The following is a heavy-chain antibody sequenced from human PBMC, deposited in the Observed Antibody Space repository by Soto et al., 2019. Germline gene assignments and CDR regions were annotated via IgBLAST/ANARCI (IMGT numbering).Heavy chain of an antibody. CDR2: IFYTGST. D-gene: IGHD5-12*01. J-gene: IGHJ4*02. Sequence: SETLSLTCSVSGGTINSGDYFWSWIRQPPGKGLEWIGSIFYTGSTYYSPSLKSRASMSMDTSKNLLSLRLRSLTAADTAVYFCARVKATLYRHYYFDYWGQGTPVTVSS. CDR1: GGTINSGDYF. V-gene: IGHV4-30-4*01. CDR3: ARVKATLYRHYYFDY.